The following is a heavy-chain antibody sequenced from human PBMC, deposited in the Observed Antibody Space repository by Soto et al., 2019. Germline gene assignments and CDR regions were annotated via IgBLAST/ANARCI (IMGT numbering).Heavy chain of an antibody. CDR1: GYTFTSFD. V-gene: IGHV1-8*02. Sequence: QVQLVQSGPEVKKPGASVKGYCKVSGYTFTSFDINWVRQATGQGPEWMGWMSPNRGNTGYAQKFQGRVTMTRDTSTSTAYMELSSLRLEDAAVYDCARGECELSYWGQGTPGTVSS. CDR3: ARGECELSY. J-gene: IGHJ4*02. D-gene: IGHD1-26*01. CDR2: MSPNRGNT.